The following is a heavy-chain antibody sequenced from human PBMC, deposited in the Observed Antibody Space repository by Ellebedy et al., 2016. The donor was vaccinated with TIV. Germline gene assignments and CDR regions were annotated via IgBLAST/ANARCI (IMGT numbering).Heavy chain of an antibody. CDR2: ISGSGGST. V-gene: IGHV3-23*01. Sequence: GESLKISCVASGFTFSSYAMSWVRQAPGKGLEWVSAISGSGGSTYYADSVKGRFTISRDNSKNTLYLQMNSLRAEDTAVYYCAKDQGGELLHFFDYWGQGTLVTVSS. CDR1: GFTFSSYA. CDR3: AKDQGGELLHFFDY. J-gene: IGHJ4*02. D-gene: IGHD1-26*01.